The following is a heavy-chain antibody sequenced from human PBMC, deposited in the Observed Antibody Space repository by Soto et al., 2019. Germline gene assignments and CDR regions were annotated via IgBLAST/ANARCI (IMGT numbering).Heavy chain of an antibody. CDR3: ARGPRNWGADY. D-gene: IGHD7-27*01. V-gene: IGHV1-8*02. J-gene: IGHJ4*02. CDR2: MNPNSGDT. Sequence: QVQLVQSGAEVKKPGASVKVSCKASEYTFTNYDFTWVRQTTGQGLEWMGWMNPNSGDTGYAQKFQGRATMTRDSSINTAYMELSSLTSEDTAVYYCARGPRNWGADYWGQGTLVTVSS. CDR1: EYTFTNYD.